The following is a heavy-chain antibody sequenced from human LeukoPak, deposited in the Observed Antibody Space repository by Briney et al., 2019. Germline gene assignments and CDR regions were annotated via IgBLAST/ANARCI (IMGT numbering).Heavy chain of an antibody. D-gene: IGHD3-10*01. CDR2: ISSSSSAI. V-gene: IGHV3-48*04. CDR3: ARDLGFGSSPFYFDY. J-gene: IGHJ4*02. Sequence: ISSSSSAIYFADSVKGRFTISRDSAKNSLYLQMNSLRAEDTAVYYCARDLGFGSSPFYFDYWGRGTLVTVSS.